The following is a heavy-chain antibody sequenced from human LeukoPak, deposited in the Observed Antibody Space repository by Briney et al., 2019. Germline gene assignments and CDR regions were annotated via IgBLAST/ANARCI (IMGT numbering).Heavy chain of an antibody. J-gene: IGHJ3*02. Sequence: SGGSLRLSCAASGFTFTNHCMHWVRQAPGKGLVWVSRINTDGSSTSYADSVKGRFTISRDNAKNTLYLQMNSLRAEDTAVYYCAKDDRGLGAFDIWGQGTMVTVSS. V-gene: IGHV3-74*01. CDR3: AKDDRGLGAFDI. D-gene: IGHD6-25*01. CDR2: INTDGSST. CDR1: GFTFTNHC.